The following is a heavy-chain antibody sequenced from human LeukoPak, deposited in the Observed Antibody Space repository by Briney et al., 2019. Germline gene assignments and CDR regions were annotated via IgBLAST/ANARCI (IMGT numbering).Heavy chain of an antibody. Sequence: GGSLRLSCAASGFTFSSYWMSWVRQAPGKGLERVANIKQDGSEKYYVDSVKGRLTISRDNAKNSLYLQMNSLRAEDTAVYYCARDKVGAYYYGMDVWGQGTTVTVSS. CDR3: ARDKVGAYYYGMDV. J-gene: IGHJ6*02. D-gene: IGHD1-26*01. CDR1: GFTFSSYW. CDR2: IKQDGSEK. V-gene: IGHV3-7*01.